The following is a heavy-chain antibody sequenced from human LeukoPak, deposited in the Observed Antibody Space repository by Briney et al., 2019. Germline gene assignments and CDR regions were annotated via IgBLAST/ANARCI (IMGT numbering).Heavy chain of an antibody. CDR3: ATVATSMVFDY. CDR2: IYYSGST. Sequence: SETLSLTCTVSGGSISSGSYYWSWIRQPPGKGLEWIGYIYYSGSTNYNPSLKSRVTISVDTSKNQFSLKLSSVTAADTAVYYCATVATSMVFDYWGQGTLVTVSS. V-gene: IGHV4-61*01. J-gene: IGHJ4*02. D-gene: IGHD5-12*01. CDR1: GGSISSGSYY.